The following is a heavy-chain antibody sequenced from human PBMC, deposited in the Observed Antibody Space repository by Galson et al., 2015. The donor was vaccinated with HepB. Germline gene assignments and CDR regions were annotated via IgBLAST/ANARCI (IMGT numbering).Heavy chain of an antibody. CDR2: IKSDGTSG. V-gene: IGHV3-74*01. CDR3: TREGSLYTWYYFDS. CDR1: GFTFSSYW. D-gene: IGHD2-8*02. Sequence: LRLSCAASGFTFSSYWMHWVRQAPGKGLVWVSRIKSDGTSGTYADSVKGRFTISRDNAKNTLYLQMSGLRAEDTAVYYCTREGSLYTWYYFDSWGQGTLVTVSS. J-gene: IGHJ4*02.